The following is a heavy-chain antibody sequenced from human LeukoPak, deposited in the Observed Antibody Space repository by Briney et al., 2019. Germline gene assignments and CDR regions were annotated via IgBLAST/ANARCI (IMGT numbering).Heavy chain of an antibody. CDR3: ARDSYYDSSGYWYY. CDR2: ISSSGSTI. V-gene: IGHV3-11*04. J-gene: IGHJ4*02. Sequence: PGGSLRLSCAASGFTFSDYYMTWIRQAPGKGLEWVSYISSSGSTIYYADSVKGRFTISRDNAKNSLYLQMNSLRAEDTAVYYCARDSYYDSSGYWYYWGQGTLVTVSS. D-gene: IGHD3-22*01. CDR1: GFTFSDYY.